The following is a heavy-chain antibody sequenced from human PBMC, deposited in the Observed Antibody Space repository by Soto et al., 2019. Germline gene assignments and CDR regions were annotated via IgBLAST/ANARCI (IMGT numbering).Heavy chain of an antibody. D-gene: IGHD6-6*01. Sequence: QVQLVQSGAEVKKPGASVKVSCKASGYSFTAYYMHWVRQAPGQGLEWMGWINPNSGDTNYAQKFQGRVTMTRDTSISTAYMELSRLRFDDTAVFYCARSVSTIAARPDYWGQGTLVTVSS. CDR3: ARSVSTIAARPDY. CDR1: GYSFTAYY. V-gene: IGHV1-2*02. CDR2: INPNSGDT. J-gene: IGHJ4*02.